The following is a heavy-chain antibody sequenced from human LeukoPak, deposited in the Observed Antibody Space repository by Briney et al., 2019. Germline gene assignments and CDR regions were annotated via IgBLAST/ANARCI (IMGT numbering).Heavy chain of an antibody. CDR1: GYTFTGHY. Sequence: ASVKVSXKSSGYTFTGHYIHWVRQAPGQGLEWMGRIHPNSGDTIYAQKFHGRVTMTRDTSIHTAYMELGSLTSDDTAIYYCARDLSGPNPLDYWGQGTLVTVTS. V-gene: IGHV1-2*06. CDR3: ARDLSGPNPLDY. CDR2: IHPNSGDT. J-gene: IGHJ4*02.